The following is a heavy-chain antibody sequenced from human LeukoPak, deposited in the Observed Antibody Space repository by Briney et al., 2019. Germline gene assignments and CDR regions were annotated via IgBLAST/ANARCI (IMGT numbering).Heavy chain of an antibody. D-gene: IGHD3-22*01. CDR1: GGSITTSSYY. CDR3: ARDNRPSITMIVVVTLEGAFDI. CDR2: IYYSGST. V-gene: IGHV4-39*07. J-gene: IGHJ3*02. Sequence: SETLSLTCTVSGGSITTSSYYWGWIRQPPGKGLEWIGSIYYSGSTYYNPSLKSRVTISVDTSKNQFSLKLSSVTAADTAVYYCARDNRPSITMIVVVTLEGAFDIWGQGTMVTVSS.